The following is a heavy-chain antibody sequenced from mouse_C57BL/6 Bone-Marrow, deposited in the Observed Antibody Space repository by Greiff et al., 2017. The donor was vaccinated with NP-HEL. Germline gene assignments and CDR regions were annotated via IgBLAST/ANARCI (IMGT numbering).Heavy chain of an antibody. CDR1: GFSFNTYA. V-gene: IGHV10-1*01. J-gene: IGHJ3*01. D-gene: IGHD2-14*01. CDR2: IRSKSNNYAT. CDR3: VRQGYTWFAY. Sequence: EAGGGLVQPKGSLKLSCAASGFSFNTYAMNWVRQAPGKGLEWVARIRSKSNNYATYYADSVKDRFTISRDDSESMLYLQMNNLKTEDTAMYYCVRQGYTWFAYWGQGTLVTVSA.